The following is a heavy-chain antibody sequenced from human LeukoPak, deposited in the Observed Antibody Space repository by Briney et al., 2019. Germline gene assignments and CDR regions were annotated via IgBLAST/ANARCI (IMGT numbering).Heavy chain of an antibody. CDR2: ISGSGGGT. V-gene: IGHV3-23*01. Sequence: GGSLRLSCAASGFTFDNYAMYWVRRAPGKGLEWVSTISGSGGGTYYAGSVKGRFTISRDNSKNTLYLQMNSLRVEDTAVYYCAQEPGIAAAASWFDPWGQGTLVTVSS. J-gene: IGHJ5*02. CDR1: GFTFDNYA. D-gene: IGHD6-25*01. CDR3: AQEPGIAAAASWFDP.